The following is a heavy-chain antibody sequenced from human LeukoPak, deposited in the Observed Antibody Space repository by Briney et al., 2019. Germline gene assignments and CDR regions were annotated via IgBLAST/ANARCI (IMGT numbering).Heavy chain of an antibody. CDR1: GFTFSSCS. Sequence: PGGSLRLSCAASGFTFSSCSMNWVRQAPGKGLEWVSSISSSSSYIYYADSVKGRFTISRDNAKNSLYLQMNSLRAEDTAVYYCARRAGAYSHPYDYWGQGTLVTVSS. V-gene: IGHV3-21*04. CDR3: ARRAGAYSHPYDY. J-gene: IGHJ4*02. CDR2: ISSSSSYI. D-gene: IGHD4-23*01.